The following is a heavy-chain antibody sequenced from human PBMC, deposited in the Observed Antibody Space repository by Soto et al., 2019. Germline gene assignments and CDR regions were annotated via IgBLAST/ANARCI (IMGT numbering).Heavy chain of an antibody. V-gene: IGHV1-18*04. Sequence: ASVKVYCNASGYTFTRYGISWARQAHGQGLEWMGWISAYNGNTNCAQKLQGRVTMTTDTSTSTAYMELRSVRSDDTAVYYCARVGIVVVPANYGMDVWGQGTTVTV. CDR3: ARVGIVVVPANYGMDV. CDR1: GYTFTRYG. D-gene: IGHD2-2*03. CDR2: ISAYNGNT. J-gene: IGHJ6*02.